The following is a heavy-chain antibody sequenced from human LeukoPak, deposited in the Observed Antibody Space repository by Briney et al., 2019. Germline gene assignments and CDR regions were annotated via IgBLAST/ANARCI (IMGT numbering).Heavy chain of an antibody. CDR3: ARHATAGILSSWFDP. CDR2: IYTSGST. D-gene: IGHD6-13*01. V-gene: IGHV4-4*09. Sequence: SETLSLTCTVSGGSISSYYWSWIRQPPGKGLEWIGYIYTSGSTNYNPSLKSRVTISVDTSKYQFSLKLSSVTAADTAVYYCARHATAGILSSWFDPWGQGTLVTVSS. J-gene: IGHJ5*02. CDR1: GGSISSYY.